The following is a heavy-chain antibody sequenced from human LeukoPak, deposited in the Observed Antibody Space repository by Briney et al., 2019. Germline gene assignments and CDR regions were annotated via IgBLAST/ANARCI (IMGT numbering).Heavy chain of an antibody. D-gene: IGHD3/OR15-3a*01. Sequence: GRSLRLSCAASGFTFSIYGMHWVRQAPGKGLEWVAVIGSDVSNRYYADSVKGRFTISRDNSKNTLYLQMNSLRAEDTAVYYCAKRGTGAYNFDYWGQGTLVPVSS. CDR2: IGSDVSNR. V-gene: IGHV3-33*06. CDR3: AKRGTGAYNFDY. CDR1: GFTFSIYG. J-gene: IGHJ4*02.